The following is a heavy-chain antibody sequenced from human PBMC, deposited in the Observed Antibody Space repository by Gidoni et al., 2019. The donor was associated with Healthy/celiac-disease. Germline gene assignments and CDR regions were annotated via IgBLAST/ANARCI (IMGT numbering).Heavy chain of an antibody. D-gene: IGHD1-1*01. CDR2: ISGSGGST. J-gene: IGHJ3*02. CDR1: GFTVSSYA. V-gene: IGHV3-23*01. Sequence: EVQMLESGGGLVQPGGSLRLSCAASGFTVSSYALSWVRQAPGKGLEGVSAISGSGGSTYYADSVKGRFTIPRDNSKNTLYLQMNSLRAEDTAVYYCARQLEPRGDAFDIWGQGTMVTVSS. CDR3: ARQLEPRGDAFDI.